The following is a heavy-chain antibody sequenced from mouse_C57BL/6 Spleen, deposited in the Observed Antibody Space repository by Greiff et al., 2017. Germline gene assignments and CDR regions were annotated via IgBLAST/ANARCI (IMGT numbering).Heavy chain of an antibody. V-gene: IGHV1-54*01. CDR3: ARSRGGYYAMDY. CDR2: INPGSGST. CDR1: GYAFTNYL. D-gene: IGHD1-1*01. Sequence: VQLQQSGAELVRPGTSVKVSCKASGYAFTNYLIEWVKQRPGQGLEWIGVINPGSGSTNYNEKFKGKATLTADKSSSTAYMQLSSLTSEDSAVDFCARSRGGYYAMDYWGQGTSVTVSS. J-gene: IGHJ4*01.